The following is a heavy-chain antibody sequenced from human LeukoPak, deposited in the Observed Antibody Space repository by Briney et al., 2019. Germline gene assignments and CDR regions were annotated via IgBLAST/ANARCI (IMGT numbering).Heavy chain of an antibody. CDR2: INPNSGGT. D-gene: IGHD2-2*01. CDR3: ARAVPAARKEMQTADY. Sequence: GASVKVSCKASGYTFTGYYMHWVRQAPGQGLEWMGWINPNSGGTNYAQKFQGRVTMTRDTSISTAYMELSRLRSDDTAVYYCARAVPAARKEMQTADYWGQGTLVTVSS. CDR1: GYTFTGYY. V-gene: IGHV1-2*02. J-gene: IGHJ4*02.